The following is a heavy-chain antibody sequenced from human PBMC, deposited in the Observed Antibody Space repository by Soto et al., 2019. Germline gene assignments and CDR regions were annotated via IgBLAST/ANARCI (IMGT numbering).Heavy chain of an antibody. CDR1: GGSISSYY. V-gene: IGHV4-59*01. Sequence: SETLSLTCTVSGGSISSYYWSWIRQPPGKGLEWIGYIYYSGSTNYNPSLKSRVTISVDTSKNQFSLKLGSVTAADTAVYYCARSNPYSSGWQAFDIWGQGTMVTVSS. CDR3: ARSNPYSSGWQAFDI. J-gene: IGHJ3*02. CDR2: IYYSGST. D-gene: IGHD6-19*01.